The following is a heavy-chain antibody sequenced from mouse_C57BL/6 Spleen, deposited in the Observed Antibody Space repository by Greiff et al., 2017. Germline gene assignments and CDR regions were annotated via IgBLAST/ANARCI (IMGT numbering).Heavy chain of an antibody. CDR3: ARQKYYGSSYGFAY. D-gene: IGHD1-1*01. J-gene: IGHJ3*01. CDR1: GYTFTGYW. V-gene: IGHV1-9*01. CDR2: LLPGSGST. Sequence: QVQLKQSGAELMKPGASVKLSCKATGYTFTGYWIEWVKQRPGHGLEWIGALLPGSGSTNYNEKFKGKATFTADTSSNTAYMQRSSLTTEDSAIYYCARQKYYGSSYGFAYWGQGTLVTVSA.